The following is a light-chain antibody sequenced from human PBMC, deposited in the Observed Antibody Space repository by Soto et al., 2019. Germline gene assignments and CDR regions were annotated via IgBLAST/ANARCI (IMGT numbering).Light chain of an antibody. V-gene: IGLV2-8*01. Sequence: QSVLTQPPSASGSPGQSVTISCTGTSSDVGGYNAVSWYQQHPGKAPKLMIYEVSKRHSGVPDRFSGSKSGNTASLTVSGLQAEDEADYYCSSYAGNNNVVLGVGTQLTVL. J-gene: IGLJ2*01. CDR3: SSYAGNNNVV. CDR1: SSDVGGYNA. CDR2: EVS.